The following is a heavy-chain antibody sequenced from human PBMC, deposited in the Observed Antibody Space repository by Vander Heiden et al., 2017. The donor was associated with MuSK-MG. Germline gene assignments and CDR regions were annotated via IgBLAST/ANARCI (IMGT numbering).Heavy chain of an antibody. V-gene: IGHV3-72*01. D-gene: IGHD1-26*01. CDR2: IRNKAERYTT. J-gene: IGHJ4*02. CDR3: ADLGASGDY. CDR1: GFTFSDHY. Sequence: EVQLVESGGGLVQPGGSLRLSCAASGFTFSDHYIDWFRQAPGKGLECVGRIRNKAERYTTQDAASVKGRFTVSRDDSKNSVFMKMKKLKTEDTAVDDCADLGASGDYWGQGTTVTVFS.